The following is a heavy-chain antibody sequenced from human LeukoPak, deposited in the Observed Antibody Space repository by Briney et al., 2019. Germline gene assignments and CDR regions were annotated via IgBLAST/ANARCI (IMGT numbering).Heavy chain of an antibody. CDR3: AKNRGRGSHFDY. V-gene: IGHV3-7*01. D-gene: IGHD1-26*01. Sequence: GGSLRLSCAASGFTFSSYWMSWVRQAPGKGLEWVANIKQDGSEEYYVDSVKGRFTISRDNAKNSLYLQMNSLRAEDTAVYYCAKNRGRGSHFDYWGQGTLVTVSS. CDR1: GFTFSSYW. J-gene: IGHJ4*02. CDR2: IKQDGSEE.